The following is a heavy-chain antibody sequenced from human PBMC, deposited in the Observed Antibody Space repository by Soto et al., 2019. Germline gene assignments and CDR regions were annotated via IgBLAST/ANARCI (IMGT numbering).Heavy chain of an antibody. CDR3: ARAQAALAAGRSNGY. CDR1: GYTFTGYY. V-gene: IGHV1-2*02. CDR2: INPNSGGT. D-gene: IGHD6-13*01. J-gene: IGHJ4*02. Sequence: ASVKVSCKTSGYTFTGYYIHWVRQAPGQGFEYMGWINPNSGGTNYAQIFQDRVTMTRDTSIGTAYMELGSLRPDDTAVYYCARAQAALAAGRSNGYWGQGTVGTVSS.